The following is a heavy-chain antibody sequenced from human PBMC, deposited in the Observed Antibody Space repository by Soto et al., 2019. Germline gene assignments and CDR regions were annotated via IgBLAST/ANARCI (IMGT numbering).Heavy chain of an antibody. CDR3: AVESRKMSSSGGLDV. CDR1: GGSVNSDYYF. J-gene: IGHJ6*02. D-gene: IGHD3-10*01. CDR2: VYYSGST. Sequence: QVQLQESGPGLVKPSETLFLTCTVSGGSVNSDYYFWTWIRQPPGKRLEWIGSVYYSGSTNYNPSLTSRVTISVDASKNEFSRKRSSVTAAETAGFCSAVESRKMSSSGGLDVWGQGTTVTFS. V-gene: IGHV4-61*01.